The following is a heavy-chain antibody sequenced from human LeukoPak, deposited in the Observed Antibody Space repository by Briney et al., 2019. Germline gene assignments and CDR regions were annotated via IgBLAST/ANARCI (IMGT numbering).Heavy chain of an antibody. D-gene: IGHD2-15*01. CDR2: IDGGNGDT. CDR1: GYTFTSYA. V-gene: IGHV1-3*01. CDR3: ARDQSGDIRVDFDY. J-gene: IGHJ4*02. Sequence: GASVKVSCKASGYTFTSYAMHWVRQAPGQRLEWMGWIDGGNGDTRFSQKFQDRVSFTRDTSATTAYMELTSLRSEDTAVYYCARDQSGDIRVDFDYWGQGTLVTVSS.